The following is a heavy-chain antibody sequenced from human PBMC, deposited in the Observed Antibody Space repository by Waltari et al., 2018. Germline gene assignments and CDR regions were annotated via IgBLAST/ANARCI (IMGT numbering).Heavy chain of an antibody. V-gene: IGHV4-34*01. D-gene: IGHD6-6*01. CDR1: GGSFSGYY. CDR3: ARGGAALRYSSSSHKQGWFDP. Sequence: QVQLQQWGAGLLKPSETLSLTCAVYGGSFSGYYWSWIRQPPGKGLEWIGEINHSGSTNCNPSLKSRVTIAVDTSRNQFSLKLSSVTAADTAVYYCARGGAALRYSSSSHKQGWFDPWGQGTLVTVSS. J-gene: IGHJ5*02. CDR2: INHSGST.